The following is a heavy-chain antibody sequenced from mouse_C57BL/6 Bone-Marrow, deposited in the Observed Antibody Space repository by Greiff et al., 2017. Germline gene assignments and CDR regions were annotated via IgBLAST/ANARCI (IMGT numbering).Heavy chain of an antibody. V-gene: IGHV1-19*01. J-gene: IGHJ3*01. D-gene: IGHD1-1*01. CDR1: GYTFTDYY. CDR3: ADIYYGSSYAWFAY. Sequence: VQLQQSGPVLVKPGASVKMSCKASGYTFTDYYMNWVKQSHGKSLEWIGVINPYNGGTSYNQKFKGKATLTVDKSSSTAYMELNSLTSEDSAVYYCADIYYGSSYAWFAYWGQGTLVTVSA. CDR2: INPYNGGT.